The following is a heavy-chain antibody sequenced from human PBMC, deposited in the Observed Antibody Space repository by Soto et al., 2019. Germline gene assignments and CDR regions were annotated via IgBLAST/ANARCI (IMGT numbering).Heavy chain of an antibody. D-gene: IGHD3-10*01. CDR2: IRSKAYGGTT. J-gene: IGHJ4*02. CDR3: TILLLWFGAPTPIASY. V-gene: IGHV3-49*03. Sequence: GSLRLSCTASEFTFGDYAMSWFRQAPGKGLEWVGFIRSKAYGGTTECAASVKGRFTISRDDSKSIAYLQMNSLKTEDTAVYYCTILLLWFGAPTPIASYCGQGPMAKVSS. CDR1: EFTFGDYA.